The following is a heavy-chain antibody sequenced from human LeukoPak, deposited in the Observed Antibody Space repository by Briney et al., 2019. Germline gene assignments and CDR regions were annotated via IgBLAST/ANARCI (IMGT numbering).Heavy chain of an antibody. CDR1: GGSISSGGYY. J-gene: IGHJ4*02. CDR3: AREMVRDHDY. D-gene: IGHD3-10*01. V-gene: IGHV4-31*03. CDR2: IYYSGST. Sequence: PSQTLSLTCTVSGGSISSGGYYWSWIRQHPGTGLEWIGYIYYSGSTYYNPSLKSRVTISVDTSKNQFSLKLSSVTAADTAVYYCAREMVRDHDYWGQGTLVTVSS.